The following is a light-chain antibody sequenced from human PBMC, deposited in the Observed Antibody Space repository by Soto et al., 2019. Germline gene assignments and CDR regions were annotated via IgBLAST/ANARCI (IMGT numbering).Light chain of an antibody. CDR1: QSISSY. J-gene: IGKJ1*01. Sequence: DIQMTQSPSSLSASVGDRVTITCRASQSISSYLNWYQQKPGKAPKLLIYAASSLQSGVPSRFSGSGSGTVFPPTISIINHKDFPTYSCKKSNSPPCTFAKGTRVE. CDR2: AAS. V-gene: IGKV1-39*01. CDR3: KKSNSPPCT.